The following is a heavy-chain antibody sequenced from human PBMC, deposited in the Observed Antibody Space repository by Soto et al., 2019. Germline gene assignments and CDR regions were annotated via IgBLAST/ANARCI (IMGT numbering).Heavy chain of an antibody. Sequence: SETLSLTCTVSGGSISSSSYYWGWIRQPPGKGLEWIGSIYYSGSTYYNPSLKSRVTISVDTSKNQFSLNLSSVTAADTAVYYCARDRLMATAGTARHYFGLDVWGQGTTVTVSS. CDR2: IYYSGST. J-gene: IGHJ6*02. CDR3: ARDRLMATAGTARHYFGLDV. CDR1: GGSISSSSYY. D-gene: IGHD5-18*01. V-gene: IGHV4-39*07.